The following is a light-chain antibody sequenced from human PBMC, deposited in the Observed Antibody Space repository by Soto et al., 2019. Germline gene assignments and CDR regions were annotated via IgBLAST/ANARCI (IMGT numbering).Light chain of an antibody. CDR1: QSVRNNY. V-gene: IGKV3-20*01. J-gene: IGKJ1*01. CDR2: AAS. CDR3: QQYGSSPWT. Sequence: AERTPLPRRARQSVRNNYLAWYQQKPGQAPRLLIYAASGRATGIPDRFSGSGSGTDFTLTISRLEPEDFAVYHCQQYGSSPWTFGQGTKVDIK.